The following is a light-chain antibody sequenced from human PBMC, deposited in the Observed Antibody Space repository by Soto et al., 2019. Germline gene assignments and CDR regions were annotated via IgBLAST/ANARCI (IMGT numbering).Light chain of an antibody. Sequence: AIQMTQSPSSLSASVGDRVTITCRASQGIRDDLGWYQQKPGKAPKLLIYAASNLQSGVPSRFSGSGSGTDFTLIISSLQPEDFAAYFCLQDYDYPYTFGQGTKLEIK. CDR3: LQDYDYPYT. J-gene: IGKJ2*01. CDR2: AAS. V-gene: IGKV1-6*01. CDR1: QGIRDD.